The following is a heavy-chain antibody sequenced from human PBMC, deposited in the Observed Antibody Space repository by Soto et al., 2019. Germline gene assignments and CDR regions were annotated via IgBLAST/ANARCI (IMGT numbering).Heavy chain of an antibody. Sequence: GGSLRLSCAASGFTFSSYAMHWVRQAPGKGLEWVAVISYDGSNKYYADSVKGRFTISRDNSKNTLYLQMNSLRAEDTAVYYCAREGGYDRNAFDIRAQGTMVTVSS. D-gene: IGHD5-12*01. V-gene: IGHV3-30-3*01. J-gene: IGHJ3*02. CDR3: AREGGYDRNAFDI. CDR1: GFTFSSYA. CDR2: ISYDGSNK.